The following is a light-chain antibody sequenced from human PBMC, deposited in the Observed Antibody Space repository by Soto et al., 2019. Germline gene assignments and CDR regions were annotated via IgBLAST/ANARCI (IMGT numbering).Light chain of an antibody. V-gene: IGKV1-6*01. Sequence: AIQMTQSPSSLSASIGDRVTITCRASQDIRNDLGWYQQKPGKAPKLLIYAASSLHSGVPSKFSGSGSGIDFTLTISSLQPEDFAIYYCLQDHNYPRTFGQGTKVDIK. CDR2: AAS. CDR3: LQDHNYPRT. J-gene: IGKJ1*01. CDR1: QDIRND.